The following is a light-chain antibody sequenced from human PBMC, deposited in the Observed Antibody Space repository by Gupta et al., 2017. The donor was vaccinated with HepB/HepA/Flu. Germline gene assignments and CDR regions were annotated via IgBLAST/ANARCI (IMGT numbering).Light chain of an antibody. Sequence: QSALTQPASVSGSPGQSITISCTGTSSDVGGYNSVCWYQHHPGEAPKLMIYDVTNRPSGVSNRFTGSKSGNTASLTISGLQAEDEADYYCSSFTSNSTRVFGGGTKLTVL. CDR2: DVT. CDR1: SSDVGGYNS. J-gene: IGLJ3*02. V-gene: IGLV2-14*03. CDR3: SSFTSNSTRV.